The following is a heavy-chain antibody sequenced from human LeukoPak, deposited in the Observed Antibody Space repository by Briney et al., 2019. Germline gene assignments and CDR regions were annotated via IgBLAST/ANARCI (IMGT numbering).Heavy chain of an antibody. D-gene: IGHD3-9*01. CDR3: ARRYHDILTGYYSFDY. J-gene: IGHJ4*02. CDR2: IYYSGST. CDR1: GGSISSGDYY. V-gene: IGHV4-30-4*01. Sequence: PSQTLSLTCTVSGGSISSGDYYWSWIRQPPGKGLEWIGYIYYSGSTYYNPSLKSRVTISVDTSKNQFSLKLSSVTAADTAVYYCARRYHDILTGYYSFDYWGQGTLVTVSS.